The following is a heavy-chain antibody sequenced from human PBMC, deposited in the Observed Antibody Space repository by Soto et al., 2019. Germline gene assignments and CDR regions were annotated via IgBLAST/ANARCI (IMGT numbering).Heavy chain of an antibody. J-gene: IGHJ4*02. V-gene: IGHV3-23*01. CDR3: VKDAPQPFSD. CDR1: GFDFSNYG. CDR2: ISGTAHAS. D-gene: IGHD3-3*02. Sequence: EVQLLESGGGLVQPGGSLRISCAASGFDFSNYGMSWVRQATGKGLEWVSAISGTAHASYYADSVKGRFTISRDNSKNTLYLHINSLRVEDTAVYFCVKDAPQPFSDWGQGTLVTVSS.